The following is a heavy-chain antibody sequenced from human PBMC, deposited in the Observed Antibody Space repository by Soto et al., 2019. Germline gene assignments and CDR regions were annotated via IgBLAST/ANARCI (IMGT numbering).Heavy chain of an antibody. Sequence: HPGGSLRLSCAASGFTFSAYSMSWVRQAPGKGLEWISYIGSSSLNIYYADSVKGRFTISRDNAENSLYLQMNSLRDEDAAVYYCTRDGDGSTWTDFDYWGQGTLVTVSS. J-gene: IGHJ4*02. D-gene: IGHD6-13*01. V-gene: IGHV3-48*02. CDR2: IGSSSLNI. CDR3: TRDGDGSTWTDFDY. CDR1: GFTFSAYS.